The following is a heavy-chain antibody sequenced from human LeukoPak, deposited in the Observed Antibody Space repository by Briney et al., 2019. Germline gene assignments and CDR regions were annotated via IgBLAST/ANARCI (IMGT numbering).Heavy chain of an antibody. D-gene: IGHD2-15*01. CDR3: ARDQCSGGSCYSIFYYYGMDV. CDR2: ISAYNGNT. Sequence: ASVKVSSKAPGYTFTSYGISRVRHGPGQRLGRMGWISAYNGNTNQAQKRQGRVTMTTDTSRSTAYMELRSLRSDDTAVYYCARDQCSGGSCYSIFYYYGMDVWGQGTTVTVSS. CDR1: GYTFTSYG. V-gene: IGHV1-18*01. J-gene: IGHJ6*02.